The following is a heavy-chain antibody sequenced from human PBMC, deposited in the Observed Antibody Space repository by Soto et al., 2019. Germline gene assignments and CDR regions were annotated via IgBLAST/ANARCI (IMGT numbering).Heavy chain of an antibody. J-gene: IGHJ6*03. CDR3: ARLSCSSTSCFYYMDV. CDR1: GFSFSTYW. D-gene: IGHD2-2*01. Sequence: AGGSLRVSCAASGFSFSTYWMHWVRQAPGKGLVWVSRINSDGRSTSYADFVKGRFTISRDNAKNTLYLQMNSLRAEDTAVYYCARLSCSSTSCFYYMDVWGKGTTVTVSS. CDR2: INSDGRST. V-gene: IGHV3-74*01.